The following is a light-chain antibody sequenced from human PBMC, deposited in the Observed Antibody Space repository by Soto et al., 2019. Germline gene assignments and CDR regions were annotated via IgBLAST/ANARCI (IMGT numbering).Light chain of an antibody. V-gene: IGLV1-51*01. CDR3: GTWDSSLSAGV. Sequence: QSVLTQPPSVSAAPGQKVTISCSGSSSNIGENYVSWYQQLPGAAPKLLIYDNNERPSGIPDRFSGSKAGTSATLGIAGLQTGYEADYYCGTWDSSLSAGVFGGGTKLTVL. J-gene: IGLJ3*02. CDR1: SSNIGENY. CDR2: DNN.